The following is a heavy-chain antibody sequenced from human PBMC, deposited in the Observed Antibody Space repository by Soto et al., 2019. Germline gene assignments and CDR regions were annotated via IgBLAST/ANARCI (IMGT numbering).Heavy chain of an antibody. V-gene: IGHV3-30-3*01. CDR3: ARVTHGNHTHYFSGLEL. J-gene: IGHJ6*01. Sequence: GGAVMVSCVSSGLTFETYWIHFVRQAPGKLLQWVALISYEGSNTYYEDSVRGRFTISSDNYKNTLYLQMNTLRPEDTVLYYCARVTHGNHTHYFSGLELWGPGTSLNVSS. CDR1: GLTFETYW. D-gene: IGHD3-10*01. CDR2: ISYEGSNT.